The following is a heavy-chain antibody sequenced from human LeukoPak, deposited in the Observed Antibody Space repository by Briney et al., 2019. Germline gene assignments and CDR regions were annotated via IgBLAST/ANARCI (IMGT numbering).Heavy chain of an antibody. CDR1: GFILSNYA. Sequence: GGSLRLSRAASGFILSNYAMNWVRRAPGKGLEWVSSISGNGNDMNYGDSVKGRFTISRDNTRNSLYLQMDSLRVEDTAIYYCVRIPDGANFPNWFDPWGQGTLVTVSS. CDR2: ISGNGNDM. J-gene: IGHJ5*02. CDR3: VRIPDGANFPNWFDP. D-gene: IGHD4/OR15-4a*01. V-gene: IGHV3-21*01.